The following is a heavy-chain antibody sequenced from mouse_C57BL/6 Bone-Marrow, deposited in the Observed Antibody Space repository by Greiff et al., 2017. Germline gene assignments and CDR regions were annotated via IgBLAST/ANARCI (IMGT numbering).Heavy chain of an antibody. V-gene: IGHV3-6*01. CDR3: ARGTATVADY. CDR1: GYSITSGYY. Sequence: ESGPGLVKPSQSLSLTCSVTGYSITSGYYWNWIRQFPGNKLEWMGYISYDGSNNYNPSLKNRISITRDTSKNQFFLKLNSVTTEDTATYYCARGTATVADYWGQGTTLTVSS. J-gene: IGHJ2*01. CDR2: ISYDGSN. D-gene: IGHD1-1*01.